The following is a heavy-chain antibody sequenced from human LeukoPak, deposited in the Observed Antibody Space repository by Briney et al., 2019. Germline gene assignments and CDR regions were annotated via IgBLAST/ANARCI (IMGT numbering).Heavy chain of an antibody. J-gene: IGHJ4*02. Sequence: PGGSLRLSCAASGFTFSSYWMSWVRQAPGKGLEWVANIKQDGSEKYYVDSVKGRFTISRDNAKNSLYLQMNSLRAEDTAVYYCVRVFTPRSGEWLHQDYWGQGTLVTVSS. CDR3: VRVFTPRSGEWLHQDY. CDR2: IKQDGSEK. V-gene: IGHV3-7*01. CDR1: GFTFSSYW. D-gene: IGHD3-3*01.